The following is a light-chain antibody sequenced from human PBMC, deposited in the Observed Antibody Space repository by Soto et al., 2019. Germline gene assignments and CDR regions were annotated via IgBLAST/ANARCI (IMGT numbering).Light chain of an antibody. CDR2: NAS. CDR1: QSVSTY. Sequence: EIMLTQSPDTLSLSPGNRATLSCRASQSVSTYLAWYQQKPGQPPRLLIYNASNRATGIPARFSGSESGTDFILAISSLEPEDFAVYYCQRRSNRLPTFGQGTKVEI. J-gene: IGKJ1*01. CDR3: QRRSNRLPT. V-gene: IGKV3-11*01.